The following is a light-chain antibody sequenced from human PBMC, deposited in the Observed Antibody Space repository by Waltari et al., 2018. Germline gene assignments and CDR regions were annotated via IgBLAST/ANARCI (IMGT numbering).Light chain of an antibody. V-gene: IGLV2-14*03. Sequence: QSALTQPASVSGSPGQSITISCTGTSSDVGGYNYVPWYQQHQGKAPKLMIYDVSNRPSGVSNRFSGSKSGNTASLTISGLQAEDEADYYCSSYTSSSTLWVFGGGTKLTVL. CDR2: DVS. J-gene: IGLJ3*02. CDR1: SSDVGGYNY. CDR3: SSYTSSSTLWV.